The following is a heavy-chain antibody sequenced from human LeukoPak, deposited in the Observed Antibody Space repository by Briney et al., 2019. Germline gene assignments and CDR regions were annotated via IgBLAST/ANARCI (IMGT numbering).Heavy chain of an antibody. J-gene: IGHJ4*02. CDR3: ARVGQLARGPNFDY. Sequence: SETLSLTCAVYGGSFSGYYWSWIRQPPGKGLEWIGEINHSGSTNYNPSLKSRVTISVDTSKNQFSLKLSSVTAADTAVYYCARVGQLARGPNFDYWGQGTLVTVSS. CDR2: INHSGST. CDR1: GGSFSGYY. D-gene: IGHD6-6*01. V-gene: IGHV4-34*01.